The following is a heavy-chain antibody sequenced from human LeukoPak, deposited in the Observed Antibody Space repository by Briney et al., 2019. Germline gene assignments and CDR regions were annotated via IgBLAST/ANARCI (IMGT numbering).Heavy chain of an antibody. Sequence: ASVKVSCKASGYTFSNYGISWVRQAPGQGLEWMGWMSAYNGNANYAQKLQGRVTMTTDTSTSTVYMELSSLRSEDTAVYYCARNLVNYGSGSLNWFDPWGQGTLVTVSS. CDR2: MSAYNGNA. CDR3: ARNLVNYGSGSLNWFDP. J-gene: IGHJ5*02. D-gene: IGHD3-10*01. CDR1: GYTFSNYG. V-gene: IGHV1-18*01.